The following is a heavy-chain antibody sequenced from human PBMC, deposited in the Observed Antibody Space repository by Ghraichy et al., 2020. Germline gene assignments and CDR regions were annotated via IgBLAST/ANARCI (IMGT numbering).Heavy chain of an antibody. V-gene: IGHV3-30*18. CDR2: ISYDGSNK. J-gene: IGHJ4*02. D-gene: IGHD1-7*01. CDR3: AKDLSNWNWRSTFDY. Sequence: GGSLRLSCAASGFTFSSYGMHWVRQAPGKGLEWVAVISYDGSNKYYADSVKGRFTISRDNSKNTLYLQMNSLRAEDTAVYYCAKDLSNWNWRSTFDYWGQGTLVTVSS. CDR1: GFTFSSYG.